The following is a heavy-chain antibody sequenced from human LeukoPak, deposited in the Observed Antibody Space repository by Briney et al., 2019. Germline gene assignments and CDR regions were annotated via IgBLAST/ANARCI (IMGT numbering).Heavy chain of an antibody. CDR2: ISAYNGNT. Sequence: GSSVKVSCKASGGTFSSYAISWVRQAPGQGLEWMGWISAYNGNTNYAQKLQGRVTMTTDTSTSTAYMELRSLRSDDTAVYYCARAYYYDSRGYSQPLGIDYWGQGTLITVSS. CDR1: GGTFSSYA. CDR3: ARAYYYDSRGYSQPLGIDY. V-gene: IGHV1-18*01. D-gene: IGHD3-22*01. J-gene: IGHJ4*02.